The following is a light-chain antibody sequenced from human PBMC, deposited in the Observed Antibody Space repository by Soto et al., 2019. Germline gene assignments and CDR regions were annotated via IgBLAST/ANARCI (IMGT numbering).Light chain of an antibody. J-gene: IGLJ3*02. CDR3: NSYTSRSTWL. CDR2: EVS. Sequence: QSVLTQPPSVSGAPGQRVTISCTGRSSNIGAGYDVHWYQQLPGTAPKLIIYEVSNRPSGVSNRFSGSKSGNTASLTISGLQAEDEADYYCNSYTSRSTWLFGGGTKLTVL. V-gene: IGLV1-40*01. CDR1: SSNIGAGYD.